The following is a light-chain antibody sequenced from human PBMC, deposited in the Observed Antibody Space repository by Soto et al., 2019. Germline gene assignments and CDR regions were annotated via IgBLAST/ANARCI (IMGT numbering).Light chain of an antibody. Sequence: QSVLTQPPSVSGAPGQRVTISCTGSSSNIGAGYDVHWYQQLPGTAPKLLIYGNSNRPSGVPDRFAGSKSGTSVSLAITGLQAEDEADYYCLSYDSSLSGWVFGGGTKLTVL. CDR3: LSYDSSLSGWV. V-gene: IGLV1-40*01. J-gene: IGLJ3*02. CDR1: SSNIGAGYD. CDR2: GNS.